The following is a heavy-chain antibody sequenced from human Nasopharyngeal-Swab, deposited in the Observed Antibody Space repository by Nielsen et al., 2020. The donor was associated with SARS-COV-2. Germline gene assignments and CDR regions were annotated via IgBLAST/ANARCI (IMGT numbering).Heavy chain of an antibody. CDR1: GGSISSGGYY. CDR3: ARAGDFWSGWSANYYMDV. J-gene: IGHJ6*03. D-gene: IGHD3-3*01. CDR2: IYYSGST. V-gene: IGHV4-31*03. Sequence: SETLSLTCTVSGGSISSGGYYWSGIRQHPGKGREWIGYIYYSGSTYYNPSLKSRVTISVDTSKNQFSLKLSSVTAADTAVYYCARAGDFWSGWSANYYMDVWGKGTTVTVSS.